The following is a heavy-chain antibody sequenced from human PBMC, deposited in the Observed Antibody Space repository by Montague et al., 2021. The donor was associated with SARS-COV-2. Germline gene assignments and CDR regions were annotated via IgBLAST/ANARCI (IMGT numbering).Heavy chain of an antibody. V-gene: IGHV4-59*01. CDR2: IYYSGST. D-gene: IGHD3-22*01. J-gene: IGHJ4*02. CDR1: GGSISSYY. CDR3: ARGSHYYDSSGYYFDY. Sequence: SETLSLTCTVSGGSISSYYWSWIRQPPGKGLEWIGYIYYSGSTNYHPSLKSRVTISVDTSKNQFSLKLSSVTAADTAVYYCARGSHYYDSSGYYFDYWGQGTLVTVSS.